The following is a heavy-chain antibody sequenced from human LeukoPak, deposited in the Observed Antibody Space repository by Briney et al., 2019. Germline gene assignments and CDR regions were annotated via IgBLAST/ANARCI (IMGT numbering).Heavy chain of an antibody. J-gene: IGHJ3*02. CDR2: IVPIFGTA. CDR1: GGTFSSYA. V-gene: IGHV1-69*13. Sequence: SVKVSCKASGGTFSSYAISWVRQAPGQGLEWMGGIVPIFGTANYAQKFQGRVTITADESTSTAYMELSSLRSEDTAVYYCARESGIVAVPAAAFDIWGQGTMVTVSS. D-gene: IGHD2-2*01. CDR3: ARESGIVAVPAAAFDI.